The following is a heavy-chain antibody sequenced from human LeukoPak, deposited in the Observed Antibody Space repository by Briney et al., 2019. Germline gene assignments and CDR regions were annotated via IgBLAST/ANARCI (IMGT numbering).Heavy chain of an antibody. J-gene: IGHJ4*02. V-gene: IGHV3-7*01. Sequence: GGSLRLSCAASGFTFSSYAMHWVRQAPGQGLEWVANIKQDGSEKYYVDSVKGRFTISRDNAKNSLYLQMNSLRAEDTAVYFCARDGEVPAAIDYWGQGTLVTVSS. CDR3: ARDGEVPAAIDY. D-gene: IGHD2-2*01. CDR1: GFTFSSYA. CDR2: IKQDGSEK.